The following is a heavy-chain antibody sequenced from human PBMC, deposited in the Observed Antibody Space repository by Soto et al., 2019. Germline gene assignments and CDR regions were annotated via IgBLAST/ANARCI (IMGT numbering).Heavy chain of an antibody. CDR1: GESLRGSY. CDR2: VTHSGST. Sequence: QVHLQQWGAGLLKPSETLSLTSGVYGESLRGSYWSWIRQPPGKALEWLGKVTHSGSTTFNPSLKSRVSVSVDTSDNQFSLKLTSVTAADTAVFYCARGHIPVYGPVPDYFDSWGQGTLVTVSS. J-gene: IGHJ4*02. CDR3: ARGHIPVYGPVPDYFDS. V-gene: IGHV4-34*02. D-gene: IGHD2-21*01.